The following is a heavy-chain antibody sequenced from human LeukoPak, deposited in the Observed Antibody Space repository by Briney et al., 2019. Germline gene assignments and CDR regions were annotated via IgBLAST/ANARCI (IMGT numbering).Heavy chain of an antibody. J-gene: IGHJ6*02. CDR1: GYTFTSYG. CDR2: ISAYNGNT. Sequence: ASVKVSCKVSGYTFTSYGISWVRQAPGQGLEWMGWISAYNGNTNYAQKLQGRVTMTTDTSTSTAYMELRSLRSDDTAVYYCASFPNAAAGPDYYYYGMDVWGQGTTVTVSS. CDR3: ASFPNAAAGPDYYYYGMDV. D-gene: IGHD6-13*01. V-gene: IGHV1-18*01.